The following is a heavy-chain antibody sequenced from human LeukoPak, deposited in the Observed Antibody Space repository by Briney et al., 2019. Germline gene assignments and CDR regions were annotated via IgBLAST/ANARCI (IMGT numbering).Heavy chain of an antibody. CDR1: GDSISSYY. J-gene: IGHJ2*01. D-gene: IGHD6-13*01. CDR2: IYSSGST. Sequence: SETLSLTCSVSGDSISSYYWSWIRQPPGKGLEWIGYIYSSGSTKYNPSLKSRVTISIDTSRNQFSLKLSSVTAADTAVYYCARTYGSSGLGYFDLWGRGTLVTVSS. CDR3: ARTYGSSGLGYFDL. V-gene: IGHV4-59*01.